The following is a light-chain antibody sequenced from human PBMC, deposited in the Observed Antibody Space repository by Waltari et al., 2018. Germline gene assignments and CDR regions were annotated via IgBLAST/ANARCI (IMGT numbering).Light chain of an antibody. J-gene: IGKJ1*01. Sequence: EIVLKQSPSTMSLSPGDRAILSCRASQTINSNHLPWYQQKPGQAPRLLIQGASSRAIGIPDRFFGSGSGTDFTLTISRLEPEDSGVYYCQQYSASTGTFGQGTKVEIK. CDR1: QTINSNH. CDR2: GAS. V-gene: IGKV3-20*01. CDR3: QQYSASTGT.